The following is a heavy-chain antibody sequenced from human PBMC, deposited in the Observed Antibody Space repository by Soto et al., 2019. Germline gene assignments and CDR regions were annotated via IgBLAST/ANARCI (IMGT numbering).Heavy chain of an antibody. CDR1: GDSVSSNSAA. CDR2: TYYRSKWYN. Sequence: SQTLSLTCAISGDSVSSNSAAWNWIRQSPSRGLEWLGRTYYRSKWYNDYAVSVKSRITINPDTSKNQFSLQLNSVTPEDTAVYYCARVGELPSNQMVYYFDYWGQGTLVTVSS. J-gene: IGHJ4*02. D-gene: IGHD1-26*01. V-gene: IGHV6-1*01. CDR3: ARVGELPSNQMVYYFDY.